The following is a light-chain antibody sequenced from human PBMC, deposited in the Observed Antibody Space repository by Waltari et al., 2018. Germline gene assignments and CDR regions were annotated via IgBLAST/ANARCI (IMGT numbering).Light chain of an antibody. CDR3: QQYYSTPYL. J-gene: IGKJ2*01. V-gene: IGKV4-1*01. CDR2: WAS. CDR1: QSVLYSSNNKNY. Sequence: DIVMTQSPDSLAVSLGERATINCKSSQSVLYSSNNKNYLGWYQQKTGQPPKLLIYWASTREAGVPDRSSGSGSGTEFTLTISTLQAEDVAVYYCQQYYSTPYLFGQGTKLEIK.